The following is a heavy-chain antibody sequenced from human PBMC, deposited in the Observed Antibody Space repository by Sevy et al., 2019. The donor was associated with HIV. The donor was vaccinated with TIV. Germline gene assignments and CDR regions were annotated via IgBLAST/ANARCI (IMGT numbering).Heavy chain of an antibody. CDR1: GDSFSSYF. J-gene: IGHJ4*02. V-gene: IGHV4-4*07. CDR2: INTSGST. D-gene: IGHD7-27*01. CDR3: ARSNWVTATNGFSKSYYFDY. Sequence: SETLSLTCTVSGDSFSSYFWAWIRQPAGKGLEWIGRINTSGSTNYNPSLKSRVTMSVDTSKSQFSLKVTSLTAADTAIYFCARSNWVTATNGFSKSYYFDYWDQRSLVTVSS.